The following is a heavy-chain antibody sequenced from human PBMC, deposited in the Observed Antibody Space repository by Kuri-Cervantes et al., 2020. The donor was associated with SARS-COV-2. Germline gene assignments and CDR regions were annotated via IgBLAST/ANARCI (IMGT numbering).Heavy chain of an antibody. V-gene: IGHV3-48*04. D-gene: IGHD6-6*01. CDR3: ARRIRIAARPHYMDV. CDR1: GFTVSTYT. CDR2: ISVSGTTM. Sequence: GGSLRLSCAASGFTVSTYTMNWVRQAPGKGLEWVSYISVSGTTMYYADSVKGRFTISRDNAKNSLYLQMNSLRAEDTAVYYCARRIRIAARPHYMDVWGKGTTVTVSS. J-gene: IGHJ6*03.